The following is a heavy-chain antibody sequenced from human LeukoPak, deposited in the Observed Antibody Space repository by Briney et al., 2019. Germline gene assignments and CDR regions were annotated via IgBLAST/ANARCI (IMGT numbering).Heavy chain of an antibody. D-gene: IGHD2-21*02. Sequence: GGSLRLSCAASGFTFSSYAMTWVRQAPGKGLEWVSTISGSGGSTYNADSVKGRFTISRDNSKNTLYLQMNSLRAEDTAVYYCARDRGSPVVVTAFDYWGQGTLVTVSS. CDR2: ISGSGGST. J-gene: IGHJ4*02. CDR3: ARDRGSPVVVTAFDY. CDR1: GFTFSSYA. V-gene: IGHV3-23*01.